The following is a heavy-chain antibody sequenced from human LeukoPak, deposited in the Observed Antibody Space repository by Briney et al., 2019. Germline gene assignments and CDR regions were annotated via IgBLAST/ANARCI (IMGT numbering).Heavy chain of an antibody. J-gene: IGHJ4*02. CDR2: INGSGDGT. Sequence: PGGSLRLSCAASGFTFSGNAMTWVRQTPGKGLNWVSTINGSGDGTYYAESVKGRFTISRDNSKNTLYLQMNSLRVEDTAVYYCARGPANFLDYWGQGTLVTVSS. V-gene: IGHV3-23*01. CDR1: GFTFSGNA. D-gene: IGHD6-25*01. CDR3: ARGPANFLDY.